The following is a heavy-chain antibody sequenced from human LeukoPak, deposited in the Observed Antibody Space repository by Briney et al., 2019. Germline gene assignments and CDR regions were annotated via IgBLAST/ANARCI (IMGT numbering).Heavy chain of an antibody. Sequence: GASVKVSCKASGYAFTTYYILWVRQAPGQGLEWMGMINPSGGSTSYAQKFQGRVTMTRDMSTSTVYMELSSLRSEDTAVFYCARGDEFFDCWGQGTLVTVSS. CDR3: ARGDEFFDC. CDR1: GYAFTTYY. V-gene: IGHV1-46*01. CDR2: INPSGGST. J-gene: IGHJ4*02.